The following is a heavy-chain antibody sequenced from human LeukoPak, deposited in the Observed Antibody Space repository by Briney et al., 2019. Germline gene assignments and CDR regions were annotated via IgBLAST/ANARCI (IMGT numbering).Heavy chain of an antibody. V-gene: IGHV3-30*18. D-gene: IGHD3-16*01. CDR1: GFTFSNYA. CDR2: ISSDGSDK. CDR3: AKDPGSIRNYFDY. J-gene: IGHJ4*02. Sequence: PGGSLRLSCAASGFTFSNYAMHWVRQAPGKGLEWVAVISSDGSDKYYTDSVKGRFTISRDNSKNTLHLEMNSLGAEDTGLFYCAKDPGSIRNYFDYWGRGTLVTVSS.